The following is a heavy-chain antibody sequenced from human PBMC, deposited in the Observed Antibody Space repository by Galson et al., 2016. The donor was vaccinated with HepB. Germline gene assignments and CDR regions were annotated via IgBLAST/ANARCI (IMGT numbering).Heavy chain of an antibody. J-gene: IGHJ6*02. CDR2: INPDGSQT. V-gene: IGHV3-7*01. CDR1: GFTFRTSW. Sequence: SLRLSCAASGFTFRTSWMSWVRQPPGKGPEWVANINPDGSQTYYVDSVKGRFNISKDNAKNSLYLRMNSLRADDTAVYYCARDPSYYSGMDVWGQGTTVTVSS. CDR3: ARDPSYYSGMDV.